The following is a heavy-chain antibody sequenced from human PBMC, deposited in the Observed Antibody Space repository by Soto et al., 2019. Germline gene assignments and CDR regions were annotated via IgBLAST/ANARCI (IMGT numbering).Heavy chain of an antibody. J-gene: IGHJ4*02. CDR2: IYDSVNT. CDR1: GDSLSSGGHY. D-gene: IGHD3-9*01. Sequence: PSETLSLTCTVSGDSLSSGGHYWSWIRQHPGKGLEWIGHIYDSVNTYYSPSLRSLVTISADMSKNQFSLILRSVTAADTAVYYCARVDHGGYFAILTDYWGQGTLVTVSS. CDR3: ARVDHGGYFAILTDY. V-gene: IGHV4-31*01.